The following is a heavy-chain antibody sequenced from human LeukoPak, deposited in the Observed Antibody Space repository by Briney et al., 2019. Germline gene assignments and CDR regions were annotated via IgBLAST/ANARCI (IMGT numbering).Heavy chain of an antibody. D-gene: IGHD4-23*01. CDR1: GFTFDDYG. J-gene: IGHJ4*02. CDR2: INWNGGST. CDR3: AKDEDGGNSDFDY. Sequence: PGGSLRLSCAASGFTFDDYGMSWVRQAPGKGLEWVSGINWNGGSTGYADSVKGRFTISRDNSKNTLYLQMNSLRVEDTAVYYCAKDEDGGNSDFDYWGQGNLVTVSS. V-gene: IGHV3-20*04.